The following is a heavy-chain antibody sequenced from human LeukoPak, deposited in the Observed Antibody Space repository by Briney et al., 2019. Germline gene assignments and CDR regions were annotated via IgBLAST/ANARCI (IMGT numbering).Heavy chain of an antibody. D-gene: IGHD5-18*01. CDR2: IKRDGGEK. CDR3: ASLDTAHPSGVY. Sequence: GGSLRLSCEASTFTFTPGWMSWVRQAPGKGLEWVAMIKRDGGEKYYVDSVKGRLTISRDNAKKSLYLQMDSLRDEDTAVYYCASLDTAHPSGVYWGQGTLVTVSS. V-gene: IGHV3-7*01. CDR1: TFTFTPGW. J-gene: IGHJ4*02.